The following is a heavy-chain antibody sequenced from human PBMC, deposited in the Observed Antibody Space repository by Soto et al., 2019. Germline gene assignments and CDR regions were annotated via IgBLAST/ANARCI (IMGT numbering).Heavy chain of an antibody. V-gene: IGHV4-31*03. CDR3: ARGSQLERDALDI. CDR1: GVSINSGGYY. Sequence: QVQLQESGPGLVKPSQTLSLTCSVSGVSINSGGYYWSWIRHHPGKGLEWIGYIYYTGHTFYNPSPKSRVAMSLDTSKNPFSLKLSSVPAADTAVYYCARGSQLERDALDIWGQGTMVTVSS. CDR2: IYYTGHT. D-gene: IGHD1-1*01. J-gene: IGHJ3*02.